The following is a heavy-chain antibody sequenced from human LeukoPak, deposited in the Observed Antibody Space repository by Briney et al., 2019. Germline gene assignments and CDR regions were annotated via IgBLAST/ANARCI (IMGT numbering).Heavy chain of an antibody. CDR3: VRDPSNSGNWFDL. J-gene: IGHJ5*02. CDR1: GFNLRDYW. D-gene: IGHD4-11*01. Sequence: GGSLRLSCAASGFNLRDYWMHWVRKAPGKGLVGVSRLGTDGTYTNYADSVKGRFTISRDNAKNTLYLQMDSLRAEDTAFYYCVRDPSNSGNWFDLWGQGTLVTVSS. CDR2: LGTDGTYT. V-gene: IGHV3-74*01.